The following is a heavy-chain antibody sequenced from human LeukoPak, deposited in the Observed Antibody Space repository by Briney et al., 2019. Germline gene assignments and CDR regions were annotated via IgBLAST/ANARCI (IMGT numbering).Heavy chain of an antibody. CDR3: ARGDWGGYNYMGCAFDI. CDR2: IYPGDSDT. V-gene: IGHV5-51*01. CDR1: GYSFASYW. Sequence: GESLKISCKGSGYSFASYWIGWVRQMPGKGLEWMGIIYPGDSDTRYSPSFQGQVTISADKSISTAYLQWSSLKASDTAMYYCARGDWGGYNYMGCAFDIWGQGTMVTVSS. J-gene: IGHJ3*02. D-gene: IGHD5-24*01.